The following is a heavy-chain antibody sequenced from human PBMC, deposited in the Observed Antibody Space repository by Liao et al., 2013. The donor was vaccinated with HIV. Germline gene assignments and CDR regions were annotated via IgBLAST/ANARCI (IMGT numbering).Heavy chain of an antibody. V-gene: IGHV4-39*07. Sequence: QLQLQESGPGLVKPSETLSLTCTVSGGSISSSSYYWSWIRQPPGRAGVDWEINHSGSTNYNPSLKSRVTISVDTSTNQFSLKLTSVTAADTAVYYCARVVSPSLDWLLPDYYYYYYMDVWAKGPRSPSP. CDR1: GGSISSSSYY. D-gene: IGHD3-9*01. CDR2: INHSGST. J-gene: IGHJ6*03. CDR3: ARVVSPSLDWLLPDYYYYYYMDV.